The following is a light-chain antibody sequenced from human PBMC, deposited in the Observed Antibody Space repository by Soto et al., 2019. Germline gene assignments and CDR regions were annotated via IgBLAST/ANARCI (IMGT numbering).Light chain of an antibody. Sequence: DVVMTQSPLSLPVTPGEPASISCRSSHSLLHSNGYSYLDWYLQKPGQSPQRLIYLASNRASGVPDRVSGSGSGTNFTLKISRVEAEDLGVYYCMQALLLPQTFGQGTKLEIK. CDR3: MQALLLPQT. J-gene: IGKJ2*01. CDR1: HSLLHSNGYSY. CDR2: LAS. V-gene: IGKV2-28*01.